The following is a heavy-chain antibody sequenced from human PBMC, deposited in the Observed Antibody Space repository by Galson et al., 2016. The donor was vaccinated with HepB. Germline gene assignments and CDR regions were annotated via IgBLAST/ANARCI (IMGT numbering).Heavy chain of an antibody. Sequence: GMHWVRQGPGQGLEWVAVIWYAGRIMYYADSVKGRFTISRDNFKNTLFLQMNSLRVEGTAVYFCVREGSYSYGFDSWGQGTRVTVSS. D-gene: IGHD5-18*01. V-gene: IGHV3-33*01. CDR3: VREGSYSYGFDS. CDR1: G. CDR2: IWYAGRIM. J-gene: IGHJ5*01.